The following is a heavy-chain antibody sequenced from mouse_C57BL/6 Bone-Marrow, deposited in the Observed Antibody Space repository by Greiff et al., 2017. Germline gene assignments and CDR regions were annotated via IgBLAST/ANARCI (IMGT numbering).Heavy chain of an antibody. V-gene: IGHV1-42*01. J-gene: IGHJ3*01. CDR2: INPSTGGT. D-gene: IGHD2-4*01. CDR1: GYSFTGYY. CDR3: ARVEATMITTLAY. Sequence: VQLKQSGPELVKPGASVKLSCKASGYSFTGYYMNWVKQSPEKSLEWIGEINPSTGGTTYNQKFKAKATLTVAKSSSTTYMQLRSLTSEDSAVYYCARVEATMITTLAYWGQGTLVTVSA.